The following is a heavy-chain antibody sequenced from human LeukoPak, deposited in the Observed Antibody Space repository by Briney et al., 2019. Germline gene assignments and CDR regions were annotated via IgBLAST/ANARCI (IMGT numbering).Heavy chain of an antibody. CDR2: IYPGDSDT. CDR1: GYTFTSYG. J-gene: IGHJ3*02. D-gene: IGHD2-2*02. CDR3: ARRLYTGAFDI. V-gene: IGHV5-51*01. Sequence: GASVKVSCKASGYTFTSYGISWVRQAPGQGLEWMGIIYPGDSDTRYSPSFQGQVTISADKSISTAYLQWSSLKASDTAMYYCARRLYTGAFDIWGQGTMVTVSS.